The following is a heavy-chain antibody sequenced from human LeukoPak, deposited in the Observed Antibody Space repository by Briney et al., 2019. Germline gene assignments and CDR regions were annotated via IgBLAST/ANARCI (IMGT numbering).Heavy chain of an antibody. CDR2: IKSKTDGGKT. CDR3: TLEAVDAFDI. V-gene: IGHV3-15*01. J-gene: IGHJ3*02. Sequence: GGPLRLSCAASGFTFSNAWMSWVRQAPGKGLEWVGRIKSKTDGGKTDYAAPVKGRFTISRDDSKNTLCLQINSLKTEDTAVYYCTLEAVDAFDIWGQGTMVTVSS. CDR1: GFTFSNAW. D-gene: IGHD6-19*01.